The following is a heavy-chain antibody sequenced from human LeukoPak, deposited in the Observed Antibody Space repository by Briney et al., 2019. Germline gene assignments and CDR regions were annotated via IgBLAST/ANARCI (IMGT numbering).Heavy chain of an antibody. Sequence: GASVKVSCKASGYTFTSYYMHWVRQAPGQGLEWMGIINPSGGSTSYAQKFQGRVTMTRDTSTSTVYMELSSLRSEDTAVYYCATAIVKGSQGRLFDYWGQGTLVTVSS. J-gene: IGHJ4*02. D-gene: IGHD2-21*01. V-gene: IGHV1-46*01. CDR3: ATAIVKGSQGRLFDY. CDR1: GYTFTSYY. CDR2: INPSGGST.